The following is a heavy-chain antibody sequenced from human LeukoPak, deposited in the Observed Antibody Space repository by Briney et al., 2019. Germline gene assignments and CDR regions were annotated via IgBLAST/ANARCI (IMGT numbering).Heavy chain of an antibody. D-gene: IGHD2/OR15-2a*01. CDR2: ISRSGNTL. J-gene: IGHJ6*02. CDR1: GFTFRDYY. CDR3: AREVVIFPDYYYYGMDV. Sequence: GGSLRLSCAASGFTFRDYYMTWIRQAPGKGLEWISYISRSGNTLYYADSVEGRFTISRDNAKNSLYLQMNSLRDEDTAVYYCAREVVIFPDYYYYGMDVWGQGTTVTVS. V-gene: IGHV3-11*01.